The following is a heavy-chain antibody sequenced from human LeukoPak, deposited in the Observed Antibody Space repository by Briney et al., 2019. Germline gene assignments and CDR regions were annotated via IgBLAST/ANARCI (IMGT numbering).Heavy chain of an antibody. J-gene: IGHJ5*02. CDR3: ARGAFDYSNYGMLDWFDP. CDR2: ISAYNGNT. V-gene: IGHV1-18*01. Sequence: ASVKVSCKASGYTFTSYGISWVRQAPGQGLEWMGWISAYNGNTNYAQKFQGRVTMTRDTSTSTVYMELRSLRSEDTAVYYCARGAFDYSNYGMLDWFDPWGQGTLVTVSS. D-gene: IGHD4-11*01. CDR1: GYTFTSYG.